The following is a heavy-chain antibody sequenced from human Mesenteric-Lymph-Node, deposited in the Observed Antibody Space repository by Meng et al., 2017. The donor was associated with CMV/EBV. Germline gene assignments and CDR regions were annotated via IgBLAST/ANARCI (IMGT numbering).Heavy chain of an antibody. V-gene: IGHV4-39*07. CDR1: GGSISSSSYY. Sequence: SETLSLTCTVSGGSISSSSYYWGWIRQPPGKGLEWIGSIYYSGSTYYNPSLKSRVTISVDTSKNQFSLKLSSVTAADTAVYYCARVRAIFGVVTYYYYGMDVWGQGTTVTVSS. CDR3: ARVRAIFGVVTYYYYGMDV. D-gene: IGHD3-3*01. J-gene: IGHJ6*02. CDR2: IYYSGST.